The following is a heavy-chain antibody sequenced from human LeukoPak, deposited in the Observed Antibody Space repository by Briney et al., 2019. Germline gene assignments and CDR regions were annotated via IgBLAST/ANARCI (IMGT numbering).Heavy chain of an antibody. J-gene: IGHJ4*02. CDR3: ARDPDIVVVPAASPLDY. CDR2: ISSSGSTI. V-gene: IGHV3-11*04. CDR1: GFTFSDYF. Sequence: GGSLRLSCAASGFTFSDYFMSWIRQAPGKGLEWVSYISSSGSTIYYADSVKGRFTISRDNAKNPLYLQMNSLRAEDTAVYYCARDPDIVVVPAASPLDYWGQGTLVTVSS. D-gene: IGHD2-2*01.